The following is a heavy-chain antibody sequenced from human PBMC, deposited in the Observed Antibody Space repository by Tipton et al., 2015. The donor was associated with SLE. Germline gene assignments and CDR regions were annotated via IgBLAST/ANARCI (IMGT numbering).Heavy chain of an antibody. D-gene: IGHD3-16*01. J-gene: IGHJ6*02. CDR3: ARDSLNWGSYYRGIDV. V-gene: IGHV4-59*01. Sequence: TLSLTCTVSGGSISNYYWSWIRQPPGKGLEWIGYIYFSGSANYNPSLKSRVTISLDTSKNQFSLKLSSVTAADTAVYYCARDSLNWGSYYRGIDVWGQGTTVTVSS. CDR1: GGSISNYY. CDR2: IYFSGSA.